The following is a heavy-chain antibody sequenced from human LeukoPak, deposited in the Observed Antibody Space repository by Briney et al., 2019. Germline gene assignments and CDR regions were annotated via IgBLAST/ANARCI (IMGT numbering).Heavy chain of an antibody. CDR3: ARSLNSIVVVPAAIGY. Sequence: GGPLRLSCAASGFTFSSYAMHWVRQAPGKGLEWVAVISYDGSNKYYADSVKGRFTISRDNSKNTLYLQMNSLRAEDTAVYYCARSLNSIVVVPAAIGYWGQGTLVTVSS. J-gene: IGHJ4*02. CDR2: ISYDGSNK. D-gene: IGHD2-2*01. V-gene: IGHV3-30*04. CDR1: GFTFSSYA.